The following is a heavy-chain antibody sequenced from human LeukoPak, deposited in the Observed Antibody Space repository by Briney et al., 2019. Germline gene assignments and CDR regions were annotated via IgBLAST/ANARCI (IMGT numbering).Heavy chain of an antibody. CDR1: GGSFSGYY. D-gene: IGHD5-18*01. V-gene: IGHV4-34*01. Sequence: SETLSLTCAVYGGSFSGYYWSWIGQPPGKGLEWIGEINHSGSTNYNPSLKSRVTISVDTSKNQFSLKLSSVTAADTAVYYCAGYSYGASLHPFWGQGTLVTVSS. CDR2: INHSGST. CDR3: AGYSYGASLHPF. J-gene: IGHJ4*02.